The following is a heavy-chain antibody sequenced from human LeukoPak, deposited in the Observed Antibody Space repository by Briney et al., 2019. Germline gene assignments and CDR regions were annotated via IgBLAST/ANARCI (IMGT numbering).Heavy chain of an antibody. CDR2: ISSSSSYI. D-gene: IGHD6-19*01. CDR1: GFTFSSYS. Sequence: GGSLRLSCAASGFTFSSYSMNWVRQAPGQGLEWVSSISSSSSYIYYADSVKGRFTISRDNAKNSLYLQMNSLRAEDTAVYYCARDHGLYSSGWYGYYGMDVWGQGTTVTVSS. J-gene: IGHJ6*02. CDR3: ARDHGLYSSGWYGYYGMDV. V-gene: IGHV3-21*01.